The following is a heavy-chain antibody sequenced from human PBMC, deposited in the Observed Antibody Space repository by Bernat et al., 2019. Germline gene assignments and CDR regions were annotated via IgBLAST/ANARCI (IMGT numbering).Heavy chain of an antibody. D-gene: IGHD1-26*01. CDR2: ISYDGSNK. Sequence: QVQLVESGGGVVQPGRSLRLSCAASGFTFSSYGMHWVRQAPGKGLEWVAVISYDGSNKYYADSVKGRFIISRDNSKNTLYLQMNSLRAEDTAVYYCAKDGFGGSYYFPGYWGQGTLVTVSS. J-gene: IGHJ4*02. CDR1: GFTFSSYG. CDR3: AKDGFGGSYYFPGY. V-gene: IGHV3-30*18.